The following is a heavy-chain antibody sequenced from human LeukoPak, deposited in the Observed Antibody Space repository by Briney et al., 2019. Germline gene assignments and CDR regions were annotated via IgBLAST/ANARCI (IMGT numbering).Heavy chain of an antibody. CDR1: GFTFSSYS. J-gene: IGHJ4*02. CDR2: ISSSSSYI. V-gene: IGHV3-21*01. D-gene: IGHD3-3*01. CDR3: ARDESPLITIFGVVNYPFDY. Sequence: GGSLRLSCAASGFTFSSYSMNWVRQAPGKGLEWVSSISSSSSYIYYADPVKGRFTISRDSAKNSLYLQMNSLRAEDTAVYYCARDESPLITIFGVVNYPFDYWGQGTLVTVSS.